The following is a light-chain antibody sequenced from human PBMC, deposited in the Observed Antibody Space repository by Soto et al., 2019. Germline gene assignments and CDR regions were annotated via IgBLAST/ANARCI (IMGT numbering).Light chain of an antibody. CDR1: QSISNH. Sequence: IQLTQSPSSLSASVEHRVIITCRASQSISNHLNWYQQKPGKAPKLLIFAASSLQSGVPSRFSGSRSGPDFTLTISSLQPEDFATYYCQQSYSRPPTFGQGTKVDIK. V-gene: IGKV1-39*01. CDR3: QQSYSRPPT. J-gene: IGKJ1*01. CDR2: AAS.